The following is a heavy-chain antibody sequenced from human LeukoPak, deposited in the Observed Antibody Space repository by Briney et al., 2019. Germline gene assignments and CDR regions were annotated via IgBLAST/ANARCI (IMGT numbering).Heavy chain of an antibody. CDR2: INPSGGST. D-gene: IGHD2-8*01. CDR1: GYTFTNYY. CDR3: ARDPLGCTNGVC. V-gene: IGHV1-46*01. J-gene: IGHJ4*02. Sequence: ASVKVSCKASGYTFTNYYMHWVRQAPGQGLEWMGIINPSGGSTSYAQKFQDRVTMTRDTSTSTVYMELSSLRSEDTAVYYCARDPLGCTNGVCWGQGTLVTVSS.